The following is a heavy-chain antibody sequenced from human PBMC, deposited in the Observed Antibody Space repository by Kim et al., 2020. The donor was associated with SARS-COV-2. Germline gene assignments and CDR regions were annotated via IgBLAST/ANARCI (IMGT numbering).Heavy chain of an antibody. CDR3: AKDHPSSGWPAFDS. V-gene: IGHV3-23*01. CDR2: INNGGNP. CDR1: GFTFSSRA. J-gene: IGHJ4*02. Sequence: GGSLRLSCVASGFTFSSRAMSWVRQTPEKGLVWVASINNGGNPYYADSVQGRFTVSRDITKATLYLQMNSLRAEDSALYYCAKDHPSSGWPAFDSWGQGTLVTVSS. D-gene: IGHD6-19*01.